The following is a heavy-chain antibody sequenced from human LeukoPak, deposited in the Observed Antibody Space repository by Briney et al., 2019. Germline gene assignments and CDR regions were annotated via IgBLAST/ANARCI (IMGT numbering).Heavy chain of an antibody. CDR1: GGSFSGYY. Sequence: SETLSLTCAVYGGSFSGYYWSWIRQPPGKGLEWIGEINHSRSTNYNPSLKSRVTISVDTSKNQFSLKLSSVTAADTAVYYCARGSRSGWAHFDYWGQGTLVTVSS. J-gene: IGHJ4*02. CDR3: ARGSRSGWAHFDY. V-gene: IGHV4-34*01. D-gene: IGHD6-19*01. CDR2: INHSRST.